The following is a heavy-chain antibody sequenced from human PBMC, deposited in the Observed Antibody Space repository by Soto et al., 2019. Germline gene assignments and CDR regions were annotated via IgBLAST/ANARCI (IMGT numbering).Heavy chain of an antibody. CDR1: GDSFSDYY. Sequence: NPSETLSLTCTVSGDSFSDYYWNWIRQVPGKGLEWIGFVFHSATTSYNPSLKTRVAISDDTSKKQFSLRLTSVSAADTAIYYCARGHYSSSWYPGGGANWFDPWGQGTLVTVSS. CDR3: ARGHYSSSWYPGGGANWFDP. J-gene: IGHJ5*02. D-gene: IGHD6-13*01. V-gene: IGHV4-59*01. CDR2: VFHSATT.